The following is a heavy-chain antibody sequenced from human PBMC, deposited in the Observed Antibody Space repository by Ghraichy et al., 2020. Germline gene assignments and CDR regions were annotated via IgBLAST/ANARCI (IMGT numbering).Heavy chain of an antibody. CDR2: IYYTGSI. V-gene: IGHV4-39*01. D-gene: IGHD3-22*01. CDR1: GGSISGTSYY. Sequence: SQTLSLTCTVSGGSISGTSYYWGWIRQPPGKGLEWIGSIYYTGSIYYNPSLKSRVTISEDTSKNQFSLKLSSVTAADTAVYFCAGNYDYYDSSGYSYTSYFDFWDQGRLVTVSS. CDR3: AGNYDYYDSSGYSYTSYFDF. J-gene: IGHJ4*02.